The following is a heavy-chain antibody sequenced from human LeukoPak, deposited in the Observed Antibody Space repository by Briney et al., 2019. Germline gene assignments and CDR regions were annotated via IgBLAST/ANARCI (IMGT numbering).Heavy chain of an antibody. CDR2: IIPIFSTA. CDR1: GGTFSSSA. V-gene: IGHV1-69*13. Sequence: GASVKVSCKASGGTFSSSAISWVRQAPGQGLEWMGGIIPIFSTADYAQKFQGRVTITADESTSTAYMELSSLRSEDTAVYYCARDIVVVLGHYYYYYMDVWGKGTTVTVSS. D-gene: IGHD2-15*01. J-gene: IGHJ6*03. CDR3: ARDIVVVLGHYYYYYMDV.